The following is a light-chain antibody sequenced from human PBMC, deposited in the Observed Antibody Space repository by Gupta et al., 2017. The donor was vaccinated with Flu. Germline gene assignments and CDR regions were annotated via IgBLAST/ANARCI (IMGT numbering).Light chain of an antibody. CDR1: EDISNY. CDR3: QQDDEGPHLT. J-gene: IGKJ3*01. CDR2: DAS. Sequence: DIQLTQSPTSLPASVRDRVAITCQASEDISNYLTWYQQKQGKAPKLLIYDASNWETGVPTRFSGNGNGREFALIISSRQEEDSASYSCQQDDEGPHLTFGHGTKVGVK. V-gene: IGKV1-33*01.